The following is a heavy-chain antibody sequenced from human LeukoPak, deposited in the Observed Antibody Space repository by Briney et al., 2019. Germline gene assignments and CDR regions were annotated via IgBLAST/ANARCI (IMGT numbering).Heavy chain of an antibody. CDR2: GDYSGST. CDR3: ARLALGYCSGGTCPYYFDH. CDR1: GGSISNYY. J-gene: IGHJ4*02. D-gene: IGHD2-15*01. Sequence: PSETLSLTCTVSGGSISNYYWSWIRQPPGKGLEWIAYGDYSGSTRYNPSLESRVTISVDTSKNQFSLKLTSVTAADSAVYYCARLALGYCSGGTCPYYFDHRGQGTLVTVSS. V-gene: IGHV4-59*01.